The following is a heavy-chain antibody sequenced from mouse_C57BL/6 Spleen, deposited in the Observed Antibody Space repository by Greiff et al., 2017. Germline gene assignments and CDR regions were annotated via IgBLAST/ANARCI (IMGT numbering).Heavy chain of an antibody. D-gene: IGHD5-1*01. CDR1: GYTFTSYW. J-gene: IGHJ1*03. CDR3: ARQESTYWYFDV. V-gene: IGHV1-53*01. Sequence: QVQLQQPGTELVKPGASVKLSCKASGYTFTSYWMHWVKQRPGQGLEWIGNITPSNGGTNYNEKFKSKATLTVDKSSGTAYMQLSSLTSEDSAVYYCARQESTYWYFDVWGTGTTVTVSS. CDR2: ITPSNGGT.